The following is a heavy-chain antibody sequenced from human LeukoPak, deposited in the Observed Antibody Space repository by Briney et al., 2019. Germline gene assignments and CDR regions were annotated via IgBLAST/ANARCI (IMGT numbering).Heavy chain of an antibody. J-gene: IGHJ2*01. CDR2: ISHSGST. D-gene: IGHD3-22*01. V-gene: IGHV4-34*01. CDR3: VRTLSYYDSSGYPGGWYFDL. Sequence: PSETLSLTCAVYGGSFSNNFWNWIRQTPGKGLEWIGEISHSGSTNYNPSLKSRVTISVDTSKNQLSLKLSSVTAADTAVYYCVRTLSYYDSSGYPGGWYFDLWGRGTLVTVSS. CDR1: GGSFSNNF.